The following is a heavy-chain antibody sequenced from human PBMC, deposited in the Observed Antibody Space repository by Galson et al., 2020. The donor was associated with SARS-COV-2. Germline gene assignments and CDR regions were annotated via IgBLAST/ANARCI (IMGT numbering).Heavy chain of an antibody. V-gene: IGHV4-34*01. D-gene: IGHD3-10*01. Sequence: SQTLSLTCAVYGGSFSGYYWSWIRQPPGKGLEWIGEINHSGSTNYNPSLKSRVTISVDTSKNQFSLKLSSVTAADTAVYYCARRSCVVYVLLWIREGPGWFDPWGQGTLVTVSS. CDR1: GGSFSGYY. CDR2: INHSGST. CDR3: ARRSCVVYVLLWIREGPGWFDP. J-gene: IGHJ5*02.